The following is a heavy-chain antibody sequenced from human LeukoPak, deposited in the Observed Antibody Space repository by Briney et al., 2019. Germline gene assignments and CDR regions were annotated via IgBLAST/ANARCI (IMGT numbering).Heavy chain of an antibody. V-gene: IGHV3-23*01. Sequence: SGGSLRLSCAASGFTFSSYAMSWVRQAPGKGLEWVSAISGSGGSTYYADSVKGRFTISRDNSKNTLYLQMNSLRAEDTAVYYCAEGRFDWYRGGFDYWGQGTLVTVSS. D-gene: IGHD3-9*01. CDR1: GFTFSSYA. CDR2: ISGSGGST. CDR3: AEGRFDWYRGGFDY. J-gene: IGHJ4*02.